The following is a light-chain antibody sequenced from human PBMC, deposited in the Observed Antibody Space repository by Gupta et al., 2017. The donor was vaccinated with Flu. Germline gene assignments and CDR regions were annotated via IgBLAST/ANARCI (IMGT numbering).Light chain of an antibody. CDR3: NSRDNSDNHRAV. V-gene: IGLV3-19*01. CDR1: SLRSYY. CDR2: AKD. J-gene: IGLJ2*01. Sequence: SSELTQDPAVSVALGQTVRITCQGDSLRSYYASWYQQKPGQAPVLGIYAKDNRPSGIPDRFSGSSSGNTASLTITGAQAEEEADDDCNSRDNSDNHRAVFGGGTKLTVL.